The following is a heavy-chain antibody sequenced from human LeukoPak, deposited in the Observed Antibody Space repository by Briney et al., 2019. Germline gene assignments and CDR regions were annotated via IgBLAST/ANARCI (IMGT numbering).Heavy chain of an antibody. D-gene: IGHD1-14*01. CDR3: ASGLPPGIIDY. V-gene: IGHV3-53*01. CDR2: IYSGGST. CDR1: GFTVSSNY. J-gene: IGHJ4*02. Sequence: GGSLRLSCAASGFTVSSNYMTWVRQAPGKGLEWVSVIYSGGSTYYADSVKGRFTISRDDSKNTLYLQMNSLRAEDTAVYYCASGLPPGIIDYWGQGTLVTVSS.